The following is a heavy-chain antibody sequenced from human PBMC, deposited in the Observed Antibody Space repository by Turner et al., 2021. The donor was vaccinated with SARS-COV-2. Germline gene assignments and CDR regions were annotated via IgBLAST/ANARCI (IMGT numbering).Heavy chain of an antibody. J-gene: IGHJ4*02. V-gene: IGHV4-34*01. CDR3: ARGQGWLQPPFGY. Sequence: QVQLQQWGAGLLKPSETLSLTCAVYGGSFSGYFLTWIRQPPGKGLEWIGEINHSGSTNYNPSLKSRVTISVDTSKNQFSLKLSSVTAADTAVYYCARGQGWLQPPFGYWGQGTLVTVSS. CDR1: GGSFSGYF. CDR2: INHSGST. D-gene: IGHD3-3*01.